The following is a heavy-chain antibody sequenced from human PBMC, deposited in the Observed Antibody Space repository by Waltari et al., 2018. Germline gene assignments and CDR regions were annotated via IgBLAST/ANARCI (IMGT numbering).Heavy chain of an antibody. CDR3: ARDRGRGLYLDS. CDR2: IHGSGRI. CDR1: LDSTPGRFW. Sequence: VQLQQSGPGLVKPRGPLGVTGPAPLDSTPGRFWWSWVRRAPGKGLGWIGQIHGSGRINYNPSLESRVTVSRDTSNNQFSLKLTSATAADTAVYFCARDRGRGLYLDSWGQGILVTVSP. J-gene: IGHJ4*02. V-gene: IGHV4-4*01. D-gene: IGHD5-12*01.